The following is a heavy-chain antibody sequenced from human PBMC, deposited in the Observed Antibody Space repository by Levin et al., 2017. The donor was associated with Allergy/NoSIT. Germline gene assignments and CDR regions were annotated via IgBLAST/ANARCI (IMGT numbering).Heavy chain of an antibody. J-gene: IGHJ6*02. CDR2: IYYSGNT. D-gene: IGHD2-15*01. V-gene: IGHV4-59*01. CDR3: ARDRVVASSGTYYYYGMAV. Sequence: PGGSLRLSCIVSGASISSYHWSWIRQPPGKGLEWIGYIYYSGNTNYNPSLKSRVTMSVDTSRNQFSLTLKSVTAADTAVYYCARDRVVASSGTYYYYGMAVWGQGTTVTVSS. CDR1: GASISSYH.